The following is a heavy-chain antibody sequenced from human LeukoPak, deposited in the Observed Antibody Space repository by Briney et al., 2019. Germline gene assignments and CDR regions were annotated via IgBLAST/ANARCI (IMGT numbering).Heavy chain of an antibody. V-gene: IGHV3-11*04. Sequence: GGSLRLSCAASGFTFSDYYMSWIRQAPGKGLEWDSYISSSGSTIYYADSVKGRFTISRDNAKNSLYLQMNSLRAEGTAVYYCARVTVLLWFGDYNWFDPWGQGTLVTVSS. J-gene: IGHJ5*02. D-gene: IGHD3-10*01. CDR1: GFTFSDYY. CDR2: ISSSGSTI. CDR3: ARVTVLLWFGDYNWFDP.